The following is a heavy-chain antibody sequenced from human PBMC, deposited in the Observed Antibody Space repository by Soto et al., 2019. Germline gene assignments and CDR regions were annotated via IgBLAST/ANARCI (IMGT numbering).Heavy chain of an antibody. CDR3: ARRVVVLAAGTSYYHYGMDV. CDR2: IYPGDSDT. CDR1: GYSFTSYW. V-gene: IGHV5-51*01. D-gene: IGHD2-2*01. Sequence: GESLKISCKGSGYSFTSYWIGWVPQMPGKGLEWMGIIYPGDSDTRYSPSFQGQVTISADKSISTAYLQWSSLKASDTAMYYCARRVVVLAAGTSYYHYGMDVWGQGTTVIVSS. J-gene: IGHJ6*02.